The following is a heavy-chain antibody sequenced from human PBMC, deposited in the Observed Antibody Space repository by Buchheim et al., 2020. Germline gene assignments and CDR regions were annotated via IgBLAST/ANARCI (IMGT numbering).Heavy chain of an antibody. CDR1: GFNLRTYG. Sequence: QVQVVESGGGVVQPGTSLRLSCAASGFNLRTYGMHWVRQAPGKGLEWVAVLWYDGNKKYYADSVKGRFSVSRDTSKNTMYLQMDSLRAEDTAVYYCAKDRAGCGGDCYWALFDHWGQGTL. D-gene: IGHD2-21*02. V-gene: IGHV3-33*06. CDR2: LWYDGNKK. J-gene: IGHJ5*02. CDR3: AKDRAGCGGDCYWALFDH.